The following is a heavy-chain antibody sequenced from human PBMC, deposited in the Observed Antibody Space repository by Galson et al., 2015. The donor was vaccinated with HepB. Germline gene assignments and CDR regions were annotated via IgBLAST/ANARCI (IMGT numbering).Heavy chain of an antibody. CDR2: IYYSGST. CDR1: GGSISSYY. Sequence: SETLSLTCTASGGSISSYYWSWIRQPPGKGLEWIGYIYYSGSTNYNPSLKSRVTISVDTSKNQFSLKLSSVTAADTAVYYCAREREDGGWYYFVDYWGQGTLVTVSS. CDR3: AREREDGGWYYFVDY. D-gene: IGHD6-19*01. V-gene: IGHV4-59*01. J-gene: IGHJ4*02.